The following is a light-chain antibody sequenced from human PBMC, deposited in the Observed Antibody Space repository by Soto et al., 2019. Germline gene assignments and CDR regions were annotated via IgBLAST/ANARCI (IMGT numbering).Light chain of an antibody. J-gene: IGKJ4*01. CDR2: VAS. CDR1: QSINSY. Sequence: DIQMTQSPSSLSASVGDRVTITCRASQSINSYLNWYQQRPGQAPKLLIYVASSLQSGVPSRFSGSGSGTDFSLTVSSLQPEDCAICYCQQSYSVPLTFGGGTKVEIK. V-gene: IGKV1-39*01. CDR3: QQSYSVPLT.